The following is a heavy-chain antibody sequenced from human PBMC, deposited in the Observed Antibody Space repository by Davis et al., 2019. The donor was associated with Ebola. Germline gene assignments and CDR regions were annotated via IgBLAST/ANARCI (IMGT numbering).Heavy chain of an antibody. V-gene: IGHV3-30*04. D-gene: IGHD3-22*01. CDR2: ISYDGRSK. CDR1: GLTFSSYP. CDR3: ARVRGGYYSDY. J-gene: IGHJ4*02. Sequence: GGSLRLSCAASGLTFSSYPVHWVRQAPGKGLEEVAVISYDGRSKYYEDSVKGRFTISRDNSKNTGYLQMNSLRAEDTAVYYCARVRGGYYSDYWGQGTLVTVSS.